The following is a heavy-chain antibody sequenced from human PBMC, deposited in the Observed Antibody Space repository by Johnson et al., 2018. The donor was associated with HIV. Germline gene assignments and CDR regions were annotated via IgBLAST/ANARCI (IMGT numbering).Heavy chain of an antibody. CDR1: GFTFDDYA. CDR3: ARDGGGRDAFDI. Sequence: VQLVESGGGLVQPGRSLRLSCAASGFTFDDYAMHWVRQAPGKGLEWVSGISWNSGSIGYADSVKGRFTISRDIAKNTLYLQMNSLRAEDTAVYYCARDGGGRDAFDIWGQGTMVTVSS. V-gene: IGHV3-9*01. D-gene: IGHD3-16*01. CDR2: ISWNSGSI. J-gene: IGHJ3*02.